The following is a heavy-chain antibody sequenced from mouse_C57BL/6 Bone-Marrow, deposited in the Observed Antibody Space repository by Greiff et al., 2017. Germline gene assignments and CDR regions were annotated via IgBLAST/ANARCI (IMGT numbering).Heavy chain of an antibody. CDR1: GYTFTDYE. Sequence: VQLQESGAELVRPGASVTLSCKASGYTFTDYEMYWVKQTPVHGLEWIGAIDPETGGTAYNQKFKGKAILTADNSSSTAYMELRSLTSEDSAVYYCTRLRSNPAWFAYWGQGTLVTVSA. CDR3: TRLRSNPAWFAY. V-gene: IGHV1-15*01. J-gene: IGHJ3*01. D-gene: IGHD2-12*01. CDR2: IDPETGGT.